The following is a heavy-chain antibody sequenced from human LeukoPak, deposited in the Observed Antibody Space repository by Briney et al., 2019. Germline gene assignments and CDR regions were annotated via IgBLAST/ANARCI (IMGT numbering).Heavy chain of an antibody. J-gene: IGHJ4*02. CDR2: ISAYNGNT. CDR1: GYTFTSYG. CDR3: ARAGHSSSWYVSPFDY. Sequence: ASVKVSCKASGYTFTSYGISWVRQAPGQGLEWMGWISAYNGNTNYAQKLQGRVTMTTDTSTSTAYMELRSLRSDDTAVYYCARAGHSSSWYVSPFDYWGQGTLVTVSS. V-gene: IGHV1-18*01. D-gene: IGHD6-13*01.